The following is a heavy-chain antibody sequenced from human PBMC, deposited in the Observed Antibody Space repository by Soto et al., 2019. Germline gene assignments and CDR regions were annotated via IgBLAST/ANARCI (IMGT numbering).Heavy chain of an antibody. V-gene: IGHV3-15*01. CDR1: GFNLSHPW. CDR3: TTGIYYDILTGYHNVAY. D-gene: IGHD3-9*01. Sequence: GSLRLSCVASGFNLSHPWMTWVRQAAGKGLEWVGRIKSKTDGGTADYAAPVKGRATISRDDSKNTVYLQMNSLKTDDTAVYYCTTGIYYDILTGYHNVAYWGQGALVTVSS. J-gene: IGHJ4*02. CDR2: IKSKTDGGTA.